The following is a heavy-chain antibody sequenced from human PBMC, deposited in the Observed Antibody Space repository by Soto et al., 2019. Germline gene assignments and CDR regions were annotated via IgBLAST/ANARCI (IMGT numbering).Heavy chain of an antibody. CDR2: TYYRSKWYN. D-gene: IGHD2-21*02. CDR1: GDSVSSNSAA. J-gene: IGHJ3*02. V-gene: IGHV6-1*01. CDR3: ARSNDRIVVVTARDAFDI. Sequence: SQTLSLTCAISGDSVSSNSAAWNWIRQSPSRGLEWLGRTYYRSKWYNDYAVSVKSRITINPDTSKNQFSLQLNSVTPEDTAVYYCARSNDRIVVVTARDAFDIWGQGTMVTVSS.